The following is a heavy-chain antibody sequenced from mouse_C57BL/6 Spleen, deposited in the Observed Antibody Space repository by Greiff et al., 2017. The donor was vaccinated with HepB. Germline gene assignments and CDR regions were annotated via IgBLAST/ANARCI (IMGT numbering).Heavy chain of an antibody. J-gene: IGHJ3*01. CDR2: INPSTGGT. CDR3: ARREGFWFAY. CDR1: GYSFTGYY. Sequence: EVQLQQSGPELVKPGASVKISCKASGYSFTGYYMNWVKQSPEKSLEWIGEINPSTGGTTYNQKFKAKATLTVDKSSSTAYMQLKSLTSEDSAVYYCARREGFWFAYWGQGTLVTVSA. V-gene: IGHV1-42*01.